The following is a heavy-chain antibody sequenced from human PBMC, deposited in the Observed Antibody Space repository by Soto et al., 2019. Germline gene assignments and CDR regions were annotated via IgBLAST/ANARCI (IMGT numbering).Heavy chain of an antibody. D-gene: IGHD4-4*01. CDR1: GGSISSSSYY. J-gene: IGHJ5*02. CDR3: AREGTTVTTLDWFDP. CDR2: IYYSGST. Sequence: SETLSLTCTVSGGSISSSSYYWGWIRQPPGKGLEWIGSIYYSGSTYYNPSLKSRVTISVDTSKNQFSLKLSSVTAADTAVYYCAREGTTVTTLDWFDPWGQGTLVTVSS. V-gene: IGHV4-39*02.